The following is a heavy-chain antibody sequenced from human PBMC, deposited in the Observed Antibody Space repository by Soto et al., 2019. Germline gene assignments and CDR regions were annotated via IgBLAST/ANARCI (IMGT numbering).Heavy chain of an antibody. CDR2: IYHSGNT. J-gene: IGHJ4*02. D-gene: IGHD3-16*01. V-gene: IGHV4-4*02. Sequence: QVQLQESGPGLVKPSGTLSLTCTVSGGSISSSDWWSWVRQSPGKGLEWIGEIYHSGNTNYNPSLKSRVXTSXDXYKNQFSLELNSVTAADTAVYYCARDGGGRPGSTDHWGQGTLVTVSS. CDR3: ARDGGGRPGSTDH. CDR1: GGSISSSDW.